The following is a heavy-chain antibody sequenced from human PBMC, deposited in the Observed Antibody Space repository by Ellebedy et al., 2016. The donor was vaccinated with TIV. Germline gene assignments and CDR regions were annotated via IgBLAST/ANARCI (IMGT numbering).Heavy chain of an antibody. Sequence: PGGSLRLSCAASGFIFRSYGMHWVRQAPGKGLEWVAVIAYDGSNRYYADSVKGRFTISRDNAKNSVYLQMNSLRVEDTAVYLCGSFIYDLWGQGTLVTVSS. CDR2: IAYDGSNR. V-gene: IGHV3-30*03. D-gene: IGHD3-10*01. CDR3: GSFIYDL. CDR1: GFIFRSYG. J-gene: IGHJ5*02.